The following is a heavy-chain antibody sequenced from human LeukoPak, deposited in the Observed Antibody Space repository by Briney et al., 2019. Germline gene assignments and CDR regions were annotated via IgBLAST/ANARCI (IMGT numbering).Heavy chain of an antibody. Sequence: GASVKVSCKASGYTFTSYDINWVRQATGQGLEWMGWMNPNSGNTGYAQKFQGRVTMTRNTSISTAYMELSSLRSEDTAVYYCARGENDLGIAERIDFWGQGTLVTVSA. CDR2: MNPNSGNT. CDR1: GYTFTSYD. D-gene: IGHD6-13*01. J-gene: IGHJ4*02. CDR3: ARGENDLGIAERIDF. V-gene: IGHV1-8*01.